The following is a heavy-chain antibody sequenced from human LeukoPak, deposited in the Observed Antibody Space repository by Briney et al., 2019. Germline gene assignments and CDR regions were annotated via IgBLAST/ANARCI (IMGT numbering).Heavy chain of an antibody. D-gene: IGHD1-26*01. J-gene: IGHJ4*02. CDR1: GFTFSSYA. CDR2: ISYDGSNK. CDR3: ARREEERLRPVGSFDY. Sequence: GGSLRLSCAASGFTFSSYAMHWVRQAPGKGLEWVAVISYDGSNKYYADSAKGRFTISRDNSKNTLYLQMNSLRAEDTAVYYCARREEERLRPVGSFDYWGQGTLVTVSS. V-gene: IGHV3-30-3*01.